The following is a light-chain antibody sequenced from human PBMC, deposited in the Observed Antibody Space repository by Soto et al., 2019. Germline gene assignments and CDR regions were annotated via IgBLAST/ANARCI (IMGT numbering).Light chain of an antibody. CDR3: QQYNNWPPFT. J-gene: IGKJ3*01. Sequence: EIVMTQSPATLSVSPGERATLSCRASQSVSSNLAWYQQKPGQAPRLLIYGASIRATGIPARFSGSGSGTEFTLTMSSLQSEDFAVYYCQQYNNWPPFTFGPGTKVDIK. V-gene: IGKV3D-15*01. CDR2: GAS. CDR1: QSVSSN.